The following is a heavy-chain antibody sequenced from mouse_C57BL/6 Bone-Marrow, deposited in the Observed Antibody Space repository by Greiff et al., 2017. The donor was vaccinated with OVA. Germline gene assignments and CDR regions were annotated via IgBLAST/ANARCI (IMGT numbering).Heavy chain of an antibody. J-gene: IGHJ2*01. CDR1: GYAFTNYL. CDR3: ARGIFDY. CDR2: INPGSGGT. Sequence: VQLVESGAELVRPGTSVKVSCKASGYAFTNYLIEWVKQRPGQGLEWIGVINPGSGGTNYNEKFKGKATLTADKSSSTAYMQLSSLTSEDSAVYFCARGIFDYWGQGTTLTVSS. V-gene: IGHV1-54*01.